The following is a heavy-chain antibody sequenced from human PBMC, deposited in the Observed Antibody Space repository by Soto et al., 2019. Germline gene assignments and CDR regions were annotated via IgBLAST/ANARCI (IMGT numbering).Heavy chain of an antibody. Sequence: PGGSLRLSCAASGFIFNDHAMYWVRQVPGKGLEWVSGINWNGADVDYADSVRGRFTISRDNAKRSLFLRMNSLRPEDTALYYCVRTKGYSRALFPSLSLFALWGQGSLVTVSS. CDR2: INWNGADV. J-gene: IGHJ4*02. CDR3: VRTKGYSRALFPSLSLFAL. D-gene: IGHD6-13*01. V-gene: IGHV3-9*01. CDR1: GFIFNDHA.